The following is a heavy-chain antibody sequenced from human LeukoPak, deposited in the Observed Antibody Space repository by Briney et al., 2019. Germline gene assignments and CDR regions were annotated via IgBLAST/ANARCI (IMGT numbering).Heavy chain of an antibody. Sequence: RPGTSLRLSCAASGFTFHDHGMDWVRQAPGKGLEWVAVIAADGGVKHYADFVKGRFTLSRDNSKNTLFLQMNSLSVEDTAVYYCAREATWGQWYFDYWGQGSLVTVSS. CDR2: IAADGGVK. D-gene: IGHD6-19*01. CDR1: GFTFHDHG. CDR3: AREATWGQWYFDY. J-gene: IGHJ4*02. V-gene: IGHV3-30*03.